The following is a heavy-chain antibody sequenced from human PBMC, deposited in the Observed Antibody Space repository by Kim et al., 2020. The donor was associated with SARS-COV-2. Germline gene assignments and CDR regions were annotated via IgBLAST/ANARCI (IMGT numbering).Heavy chain of an antibody. V-gene: IGHV3-73*01. Sequence: GGSLRLSCAASGFSFSDSAMHWVRQASGKGLEWVARISSKANSYATTYAASVKGRFTISRDDSKKAAYLQMNSLKTEDTAVYYCTPVPGTTLAFWDAYD. J-gene: IGHJ3*02. D-gene: IGHD1-1*01. CDR3: TPVPGTTLAFWDAYD. CDR1: GFSFSDSA. CDR2: ISSKANSYAT.